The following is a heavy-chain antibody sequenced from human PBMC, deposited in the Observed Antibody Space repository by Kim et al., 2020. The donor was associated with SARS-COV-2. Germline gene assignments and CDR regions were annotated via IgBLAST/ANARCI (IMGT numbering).Heavy chain of an antibody. V-gene: IGHV1-69*02. J-gene: IGHJ1*01. D-gene: IGHD3-22*01. CDR1: GGTFSSYT. Sequence: SVKVSCKASGGTFSSYTISWVRQAPGQGLEWMGRIIPILGIANYAQKFQGRVTITADKSTSTAYMELSSLRSEDTAVYYCFYYYDSSGYDRWVQHWGQGTLVTVSS. CDR2: IIPILGIA. CDR3: FYYYDSSGYDRWVQH.